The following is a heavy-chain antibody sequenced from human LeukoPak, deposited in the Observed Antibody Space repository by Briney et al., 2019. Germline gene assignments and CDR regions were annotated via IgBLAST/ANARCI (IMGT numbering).Heavy chain of an antibody. CDR2: IYTSGST. D-gene: IGHD3-10*01. J-gene: IGHJ4*02. Sequence: TSETLSLTCTVSGGSISSGSYYWSWVRQPAGKGLEWIGRIYTSGSTNYNPSLKSRVTISLDTSKNQFSLKLSSVTAADTAVYYCARERGDYFDYWGQGTLVTVSS. CDR1: GGSISSGSYY. V-gene: IGHV4-61*02. CDR3: ARERGDYFDY.